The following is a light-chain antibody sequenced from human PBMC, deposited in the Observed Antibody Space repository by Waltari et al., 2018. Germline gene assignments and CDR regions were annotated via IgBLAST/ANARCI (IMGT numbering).Light chain of an antibody. CDR1: SSDVGGYNY. J-gene: IGLJ1*01. V-gene: IGLV2-8*01. CDR3: SSYAGSNSHV. CDR2: EVS. Sequence: SPGQSVTMSCTGTSSDVGGYNYVSWYQQHPGTVPKLIIYEVSERPSGVPHRFSGSKSGNTASLTVSGLQAEDEADYYCSSYAGSNSHVFGTGTGVTVL.